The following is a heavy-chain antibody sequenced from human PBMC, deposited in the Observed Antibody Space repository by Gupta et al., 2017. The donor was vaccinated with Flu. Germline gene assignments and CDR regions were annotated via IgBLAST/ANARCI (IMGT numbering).Heavy chain of an antibody. V-gene: IGHV3-15*01. CDR2: IKTEAEGGAT. J-gene: IGHJ4*02. Sequence: EVLLLEPGGVFVTPGGSFRLSCLVSGFTYTEVWISWVRQAPGKGLEWVARIKTEAEGGATDYPAPVRGRFTISRDDSKSPVYLHMNSLKMEDTGIYFCVGDPGFFPHGGQGTPVTVSS. CDR1: GFTYTEVW. CDR3: VGDPGFFPH. D-gene: IGHD3-3*01.